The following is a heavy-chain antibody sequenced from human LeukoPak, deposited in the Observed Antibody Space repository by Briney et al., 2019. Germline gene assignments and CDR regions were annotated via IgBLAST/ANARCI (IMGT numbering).Heavy chain of an antibody. J-gene: IGHJ6*02. CDR1: GFTFSSYS. CDR2: ISSSSSYI. CDR3: ARDDSSSWYDPCYYGMDV. Sequence: GGSLRLSCAASGFTFSSYSMNWVRQAPGKGLEWVSSISSSSSYIYYADSVKGRFTISRDNAKNSLYLQMNSLRAEDTAVYYCARDDSSSWYDPCYYGMDVWGQGTTVTVSS. V-gene: IGHV3-21*01. D-gene: IGHD6-13*01.